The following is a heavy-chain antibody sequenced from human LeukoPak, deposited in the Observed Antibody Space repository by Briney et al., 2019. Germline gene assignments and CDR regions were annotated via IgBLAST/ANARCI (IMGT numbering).Heavy chain of an antibody. CDR3: AKDPDYYGSGSYYLDY. Sequence: PGGSLRLSCVASGFAFSQFPVHWVRQAPGKRLEWVAFISHDGGNKKYGDSVKGRFTISRDNSKNTVYLQMNSLRAEDTAVYYCAKDPDYYGSGSYYLDYWGQGTLVTVSS. CDR1: GFAFSQFP. CDR2: ISHDGGNK. J-gene: IGHJ4*02. V-gene: IGHV3-30*18. D-gene: IGHD3-10*01.